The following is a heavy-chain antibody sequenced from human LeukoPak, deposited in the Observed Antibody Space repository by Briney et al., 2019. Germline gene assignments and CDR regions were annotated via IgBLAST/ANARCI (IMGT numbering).Heavy chain of an antibody. D-gene: IGHD3-10*01. CDR3: ARQNLYGSGSYSDY. V-gene: IGHV3-53*01. CDR1: GFTVSSNY. Sequence: GGSLRLSCAASGFTVSSNYMSWVRQAPGKGLEWVSVIYSGGSTYYADSVKGRFTISRDNSKNTLYLQMNSLRAEDTAVYYCARQNLYGSGSYSDYWGQGTLVTVSS. CDR2: IYSGGST. J-gene: IGHJ4*02.